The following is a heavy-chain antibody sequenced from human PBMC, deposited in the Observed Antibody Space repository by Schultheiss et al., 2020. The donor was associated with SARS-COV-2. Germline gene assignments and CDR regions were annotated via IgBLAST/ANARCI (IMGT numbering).Heavy chain of an antibody. CDR2: INPNSGGT. CDR3: AREDSGWLGGGY. J-gene: IGHJ4*02. Sequence: GESLKISCKASGYTFTGYYMHWVRQAPGQGLEWMGWINPNSGGTEYAQKFQGRVTMTRDTSISTAYMELSRLRSDDTAVYYCAREDSGWLGGGYWGQGTLVTVSS. D-gene: IGHD6-19*01. CDR1: GYTFTGYY. V-gene: IGHV1-2*02.